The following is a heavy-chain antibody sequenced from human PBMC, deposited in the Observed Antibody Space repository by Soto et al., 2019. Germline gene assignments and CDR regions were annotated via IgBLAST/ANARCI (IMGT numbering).Heavy chain of an antibody. D-gene: IGHD3-22*01. CDR3: EGSYYYDSSGYRDYFDY. J-gene: IGHJ4*02. V-gene: IGHV3-23*01. Sequence: PGGSLRLSCAASGFTFSSYAMSWVRQAPGKGLEWVSAISGSGGSTYYADSVKGRFTISRDNSKNTLYLQMNSLRAEDTAVYYCEGSYYYDSSGYRDYFDYWGQGTLVTVSS. CDR2: ISGSGGST. CDR1: GFTFSSYA.